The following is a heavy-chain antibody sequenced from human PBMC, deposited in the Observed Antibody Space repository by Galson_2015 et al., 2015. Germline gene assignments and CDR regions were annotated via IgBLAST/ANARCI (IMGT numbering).Heavy chain of an antibody. V-gene: IGHV3-33*01. J-gene: IGHJ4*02. D-gene: IGHD2-8*02. CDR2: IWYDGSNK. CDR1: GFTFSSYA. Sequence: SLRLSCAASGFTFSSYAMHWVRQAPGKGLEWVAIIWYDGSNKYYGDSVKGRFTISRDNSKNTLHLQMNSLRAEDTAVYYCARDSSYCTGGVCYYFDYWGQGTLVTVSS. CDR3: ARDSSYCTGGVCYYFDY.